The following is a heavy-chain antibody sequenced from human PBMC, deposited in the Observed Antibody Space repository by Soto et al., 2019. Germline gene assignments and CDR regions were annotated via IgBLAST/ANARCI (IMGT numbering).Heavy chain of an antibody. V-gene: IGHV1-69*13. Sequence: ASVKVSCKASGGTFSSYAISWVRQAPGQGLEWMGGIIPIFGTANYAQKFQGRVTITADESTSTAYMELSSLRSEDTAVYYCARDLSNYEGVMGVWGQGTTVTVSS. D-gene: IGHD4-4*01. CDR1: GGTFSSYA. J-gene: IGHJ6*02. CDR3: ARDLSNYEGVMGV. CDR2: IIPIFGTA.